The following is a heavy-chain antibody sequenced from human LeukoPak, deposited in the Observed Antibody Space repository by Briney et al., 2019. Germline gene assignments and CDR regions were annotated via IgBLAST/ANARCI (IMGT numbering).Heavy chain of an antibody. CDR1: GFTFTNYA. V-gene: IGHV3-23*01. CDR2: ISANGAGT. Sequence: GGSLRLSCAASGFTFTNYAMRWFRRAPGKGLEWVSSISANGAGTYYADSVKGRFTISRDNSKNTVYLQMNSLRVEDTAVYYCAKDSGNSGWYVDNWGQGTLVTVSS. CDR3: AKDSGNSGWYVDN. J-gene: IGHJ4*02. D-gene: IGHD6-19*01.